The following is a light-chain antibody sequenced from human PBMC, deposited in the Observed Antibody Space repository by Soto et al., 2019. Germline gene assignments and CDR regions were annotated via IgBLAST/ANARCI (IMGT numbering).Light chain of an antibody. CDR2: SNN. CDR3: AAWDDSLSGLNYV. V-gene: IGLV1-44*01. J-gene: IGLJ1*01. CDR1: SSNIGSNT. Sequence: QSVLTQPPSASGTPGQRVTISCSGSSSNIGSNTVNWYQHLPGTAPKILIYSNNQRPSGVPDLFSGSKSGPSASLTISGLQSEDEADYYCAAWDDSLSGLNYVFGTGTKVTVL.